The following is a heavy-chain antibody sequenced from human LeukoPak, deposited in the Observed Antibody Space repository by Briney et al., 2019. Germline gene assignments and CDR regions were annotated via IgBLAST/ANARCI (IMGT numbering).Heavy chain of an antibody. J-gene: IGHJ3*02. V-gene: IGHV4-39*01. D-gene: IGHD1-26*01. CDR2: IYYSGST. CDR3: ARHKQSGTYYDAFDI. Sequence: SETLSLTCTVSGGSIGSTTYYWGWIRQPPGKELECIGSIYYSGSTYYNPSLKSRVTISLDTSKNQFSLKLSSVTTADTAVYYCARHKQSGTYYDAFDIWGQGTMVTVSS. CDR1: GGSIGSTTYY.